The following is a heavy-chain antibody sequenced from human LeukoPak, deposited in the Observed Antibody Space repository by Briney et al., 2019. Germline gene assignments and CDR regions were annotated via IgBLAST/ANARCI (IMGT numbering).Heavy chain of an antibody. V-gene: IGHV4-59*01. J-gene: IGHJ6*03. D-gene: IGHD1-26*01. CDR1: GGSISSYY. CDR2: IYYSGST. Sequence: SETLSLTCTVSGGSISSYYWSWIRQPPGKGLEWIGYIYYSGSTNYNPSLKSRVTISVDTSKNQFSLKLSSVTAADTAVYYCARENVGGRYYYYYMDVWGKGTTVTVSS. CDR3: ARENVGGRYYYYYMDV.